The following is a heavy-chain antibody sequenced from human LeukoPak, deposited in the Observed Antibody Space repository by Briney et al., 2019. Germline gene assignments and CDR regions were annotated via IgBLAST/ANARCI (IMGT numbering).Heavy chain of an antibody. CDR3: VRDSSASY. Sequence: GGSLRLSCAASGFTFSSHWMNWVRQAPGKGLVWVSHINGDESITNYADSVKGRFTISRDNAKNTLYLQMNSLRAKDTAVYYCVRDSSASYWGQGTLVTVSS. CDR1: GFTFSSHW. V-gene: IGHV3-74*01. D-gene: IGHD3-22*01. J-gene: IGHJ4*02. CDR2: INGDESIT.